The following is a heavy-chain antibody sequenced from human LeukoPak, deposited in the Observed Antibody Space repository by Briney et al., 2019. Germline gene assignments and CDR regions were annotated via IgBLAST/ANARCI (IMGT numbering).Heavy chain of an antibody. Sequence: GGSLRLSCATSGFIFSRYWMSWVRQAPGKGLEWVANINQDESEKNYVDSVKGRFTISRDNPKNTLYLQMNSLRAEDTAVYHCAKDGSYWYFDLWGRGALVTVSS. CDR3: AKDGSYWYFDL. D-gene: IGHD3-10*01. CDR2: INQDESEK. V-gene: IGHV3-7*03. J-gene: IGHJ2*01. CDR1: GFIFSRYW.